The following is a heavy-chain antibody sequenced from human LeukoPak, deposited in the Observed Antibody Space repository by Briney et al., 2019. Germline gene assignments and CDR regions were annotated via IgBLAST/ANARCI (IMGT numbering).Heavy chain of an antibody. J-gene: IGHJ4*02. V-gene: IGHV1-18*01. D-gene: IGHD1-26*01. CDR2: ISAYNGNT. CDR1: GYIFTNYG. CDR3: ARAGYSRFVDDLDY. Sequence: GASVKVSCKASGYIFTNYGINWVRQAPGQGGEWMGWISAYNGNTKYTQKLQDRVTMTTDSSTSTAYMELKTLRSDDTAVYFCARAGYSRFVDDLDYWGQGTLVTVSS.